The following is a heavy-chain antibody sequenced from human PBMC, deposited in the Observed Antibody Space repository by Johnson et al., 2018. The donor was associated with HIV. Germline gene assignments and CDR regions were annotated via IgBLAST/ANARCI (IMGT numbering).Heavy chain of an antibody. D-gene: IGHD6-13*01. CDR2: TWFDGINK. Sequence: QVQLVESGGGLVQPGGSLRLSCAASGFTVSSNYMSWVRQAPGKGLEWVAVTWFDGINKYYSDSVKGRFTISRDNSKNTLYLQMNSLRAEDTAVYYCAKVAVATAAGGVALDIWGQGTMVTVSS. CDR1: GFTVSSNY. CDR3: AKVAVATAAGGVALDI. J-gene: IGHJ3*02. V-gene: IGHV3-33*06.